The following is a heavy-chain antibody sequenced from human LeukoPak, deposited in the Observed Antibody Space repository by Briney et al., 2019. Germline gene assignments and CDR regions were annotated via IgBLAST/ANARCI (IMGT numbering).Heavy chain of an antibody. CDR2: VSGSATNT. D-gene: IGHD4-17*01. J-gene: IGHJ4*02. Sequence: QPGGSLRLSCAASGFTFSNFAMSWVRQAPGKGLEWVSTVSGSATNTYYADSVKGRFIVSRDNSRDTLDLQMNSLRADDTAVYYCAKGFQTYGELSSHGWGQGTLVSVSS. CDR3: AKGFQTYGELSSHG. CDR1: GFTFSNFA. V-gene: IGHV3-23*01.